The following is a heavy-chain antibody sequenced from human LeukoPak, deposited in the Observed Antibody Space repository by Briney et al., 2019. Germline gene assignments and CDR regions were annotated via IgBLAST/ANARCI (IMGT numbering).Heavy chain of an antibody. CDR2: INHSGST. D-gene: IGHD5-18*01. CDR1: GGSFSGYY. J-gene: IGHJ4*02. CDR3: ARATKIHGYIYGPFDY. V-gene: IGHV4-34*01. Sequence: SETLSLTCDVYGGSFSGYYWTWIRQPPGKGLEWLGEINHSGSTNYNASLKSRVTISVDTSKNQFSLKLSSVTAADTAVYYCARATKIHGYIYGPFDYWGQGTLVTVSS.